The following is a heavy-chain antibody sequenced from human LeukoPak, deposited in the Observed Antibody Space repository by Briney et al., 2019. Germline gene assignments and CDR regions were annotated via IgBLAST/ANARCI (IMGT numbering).Heavy chain of an antibody. CDR3: ARRDLDAFDI. CDR2: IYYSGST. J-gene: IGHJ3*02. V-gene: IGHV4-39*01. Sequence: SETLSLTCSVSGGSINNYYWNWIRQPPGKGLEWIGSIYYSGSTYYNPSLKSRVTISVDTSKNQFSLKLSSVTAADTAVYYCARRDLDAFDIWGQGTMVTVSS. CDR1: GGSINNYY.